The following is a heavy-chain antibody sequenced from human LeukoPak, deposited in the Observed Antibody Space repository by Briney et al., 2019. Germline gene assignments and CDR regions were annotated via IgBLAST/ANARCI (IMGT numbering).Heavy chain of an antibody. CDR2: IKNDGSST. D-gene: IGHD3-22*01. J-gene: IGHJ2*01. CDR3: AKDQDDSSGYLHWYFDL. CDR1: GFTFSSHW. Sequence: GGSLRLSCAASGFTFSSHWMHWVRHVPGKGLVWVSRIKNDGSSTGYADSVKGRFTISRDNSKNTLYLQMNSLRAEDTAVYYCAKDQDDSSGYLHWYFDLWGRGTLVTVSS. V-gene: IGHV3-74*01.